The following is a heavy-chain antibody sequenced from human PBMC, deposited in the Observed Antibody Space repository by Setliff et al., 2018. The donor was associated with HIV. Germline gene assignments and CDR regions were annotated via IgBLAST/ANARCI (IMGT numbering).Heavy chain of an antibody. V-gene: IGHV3-72*01. CDR3: VGMDIVVVLPPDV. D-gene: IGHD2-21*01. Sequence: GGSLRLSCAASGFILSDHHMDWVRQAPGKGLEWIGRTRNKTKNYTTEYAASVIGRFTISRDDSKNSLYLQMNSLRAEDTAVYYCVGMDIVVVLPPDVWGQGTTVTVSS. CDR2: TRNKTKNYTT. CDR1: GFILSDHH. J-gene: IGHJ6*02.